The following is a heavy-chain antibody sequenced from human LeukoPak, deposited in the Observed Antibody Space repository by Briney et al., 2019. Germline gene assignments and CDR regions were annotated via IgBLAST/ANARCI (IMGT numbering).Heavy chain of an antibody. CDR1: GGSISSYY. CDR3: ARDRPTREDYKFPGYHFYGMDV. V-gene: IGHV4-4*07. D-gene: IGHD5-24*01. CDR2: IYTSGST. Sequence: PSETLSLTCTVSGGSISSYYWSWIRQPAGKGLEWIGRIYTSGSTNYNPSLKSRVTMSVDTSKNQFSLKLSSVTAEDTGVYNCARDRPTREDYKFPGYHFYGMDVWGQGTTVTVSS. J-gene: IGHJ6*02.